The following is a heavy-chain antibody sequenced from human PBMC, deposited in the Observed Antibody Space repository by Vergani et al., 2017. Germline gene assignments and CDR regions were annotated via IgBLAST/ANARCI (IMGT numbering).Heavy chain of an antibody. CDR3: ARAACTSTSCRSFDY. Sequence: QVQLQESGPGLVKPSETLSLTCTVSGYSISSGYYWGWIRQPPGKGLEWIGSIYYSGSTYYNPSLKSRVTIAVDTSKNQFSLKLSSVTAADKAVYYCARAACTSTSCRSFDYWGQGTLVTVSS. J-gene: IGHJ4*02. D-gene: IGHD2-2*01. V-gene: IGHV4-38-2*02. CDR2: IYYSGST. CDR1: GYSISSGYY.